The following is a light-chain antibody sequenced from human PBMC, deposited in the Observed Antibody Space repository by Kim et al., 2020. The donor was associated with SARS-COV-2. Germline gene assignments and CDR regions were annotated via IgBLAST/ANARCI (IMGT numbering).Light chain of an antibody. V-gene: IGLV1-44*01. Sequence: GQRVTISCSGSDSNIGTNTVNWYHQFPGTAPKLLIYSNDQRPSGVPDRFSGSKSGTSASLAISGLQSEDEVDYYCAAWDDSLNGWVFGGGTKLTVL. CDR2: SND. CDR3: AAWDDSLNGWV. CDR1: DSNIGTNT. J-gene: IGLJ3*02.